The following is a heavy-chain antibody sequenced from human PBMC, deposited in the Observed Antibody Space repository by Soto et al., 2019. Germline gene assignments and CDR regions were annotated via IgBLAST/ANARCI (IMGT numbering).Heavy chain of an antibody. CDR3: ARRSGSSLDY. D-gene: IGHD6-13*01. CDR1: GGSISSYY. J-gene: IGHJ4*02. Sequence: QVQLQESGPGLVKPSETLSLTCTVSGGSISSYYWSWIRQPPGKGLEWIGYIYYSGSTNYNPSLKSRATISVDTPKTQFSLKLSSVTAADTAVYYCARRSGSSLDYWGQGTLVTVSS. CDR2: IYYSGST. V-gene: IGHV4-59*08.